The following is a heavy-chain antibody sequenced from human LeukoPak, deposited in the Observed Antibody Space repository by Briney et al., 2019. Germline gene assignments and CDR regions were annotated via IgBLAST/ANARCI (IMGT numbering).Heavy chain of an antibody. CDR1: GGTFSSYA. CDR2: IIPIFGTA. J-gene: IGHJ4*02. D-gene: IGHD4-23*01. CDR3: ASTTVVTRPFDY. V-gene: IGHV1-69*05. Sequence: ASVKVSCKASGGTFSSYAISWVRQAPRQGLEWMGGIIPIFGTANYAQKFQGRVTITTDESTSTAYMELSSLRSEDTAVYYCASTTVVTRPFDYWGQGTLVTVSS.